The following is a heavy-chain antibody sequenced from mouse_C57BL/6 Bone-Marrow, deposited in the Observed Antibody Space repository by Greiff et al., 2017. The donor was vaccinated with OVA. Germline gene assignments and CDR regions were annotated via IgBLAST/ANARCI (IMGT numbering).Heavy chain of an antibody. CDR3: ARVSAYGSSPYYAMDY. V-gene: IGHV5-16*01. CDR2: INYDGSST. Sequence: EVMLVESEGGLVQPGSSMKLSCTASGFTFSDYYMAWVRQVPEKGLEWVANINYDGSSTYYLDSLQSRFLISSDNAKNILYLQMSSLKSEDTATYYCARVSAYGSSPYYAMDYWGQGTSVTVSS. D-gene: IGHD1-1*01. J-gene: IGHJ4*01. CDR1: GFTFSDYY.